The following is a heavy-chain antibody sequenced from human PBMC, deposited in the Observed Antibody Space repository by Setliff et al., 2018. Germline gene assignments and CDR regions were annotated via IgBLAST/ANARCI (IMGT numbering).Heavy chain of an antibody. J-gene: IGHJ4*02. D-gene: IGHD6-19*01. V-gene: IGHV3-48*03. CDR3: ARLPSRYSSGWYYFGY. Sequence: GSLRLSCAASGFTFSTYEMNWVRQAPGKGLEWVSYISSSGNTIYYADSVKGRFTISRDNAKNSLYLQMNSLRAEDTAVYYCARLPSRYSSGWYYFGYWGQGTLVTV. CDR2: ISSSGNTI. CDR1: GFTFSTYE.